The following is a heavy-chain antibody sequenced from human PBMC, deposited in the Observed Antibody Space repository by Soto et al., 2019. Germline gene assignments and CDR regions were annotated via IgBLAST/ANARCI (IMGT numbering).Heavy chain of an antibody. Sequence: GGSLRLSCAASGFTFSSYGMHWVRQAPGKGLEWVAVISYDGSNKYYADSVKGRFTISRDNSKNTLYLQMNSLRAEDTAVYYCAKVGSMSVSRVRHVDTAMGGGIDYWGQGTLVTVSS. J-gene: IGHJ4*02. V-gene: IGHV3-30*18. CDR3: AKVGSMSVSRVRHVDTAMGGGIDY. CDR1: GFTFSSYG. D-gene: IGHD5-18*01. CDR2: ISYDGSNK.